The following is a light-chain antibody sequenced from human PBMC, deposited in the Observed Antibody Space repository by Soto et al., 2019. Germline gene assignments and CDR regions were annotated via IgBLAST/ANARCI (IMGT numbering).Light chain of an antibody. J-gene: IGKJ4*01. CDR1: QSVSNY. V-gene: IGKV3-11*01. CDR3: QQRFIWLT. Sequence: EIVLTRSPATLSLSPGDGATLSCRASQSVSNYLAWYQLKPGRAPRLLIYDASNRATGVPARFSGSGSGTDFTLTISSLEPEDFAVYYCQQRFIWLTFGGGTKVDIK. CDR2: DAS.